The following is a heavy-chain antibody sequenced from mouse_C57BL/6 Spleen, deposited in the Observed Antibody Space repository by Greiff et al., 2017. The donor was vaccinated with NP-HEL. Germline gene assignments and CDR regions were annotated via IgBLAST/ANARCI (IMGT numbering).Heavy chain of an antibody. Sequence: EVKVVESGEGLVKPGGSLKLSCAASGFTFSSYAMSWVRQTPEKRLEWVAYISSGGDYIYYADTVKGRFTISRDNARNTLYLQMSSLKSEDTAMYYCTRDSNYVWYFDVWGTGTTVTVSS. CDR1: GFTFSSYA. J-gene: IGHJ1*03. CDR2: ISSGGDYI. D-gene: IGHD2-5*01. V-gene: IGHV5-9-1*02. CDR3: TRDSNYVWYFDV.